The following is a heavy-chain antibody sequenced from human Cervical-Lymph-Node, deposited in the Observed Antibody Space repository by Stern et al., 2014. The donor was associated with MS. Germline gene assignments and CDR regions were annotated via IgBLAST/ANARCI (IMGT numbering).Heavy chain of an antibody. V-gene: IGHV1-69*01. Sequence: QVQLGQSGAEVKKPGSSVKVSCKASGDTFSNLDISWVRQAPGHGPEWVGGITPRFGTANYAQMFRGRVTFTRGGSTGTIYMELSSLRSEDTAVYYCARHQGGIAAYWGQGTLVTVSS. CDR3: ARHQGGIAAY. J-gene: IGHJ4*02. D-gene: IGHD6-13*01. CDR1: GDTFSNLD. CDR2: ITPRFGTA.